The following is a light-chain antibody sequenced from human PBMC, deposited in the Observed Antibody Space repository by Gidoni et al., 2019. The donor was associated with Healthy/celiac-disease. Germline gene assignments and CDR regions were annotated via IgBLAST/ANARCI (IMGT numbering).Light chain of an antibody. J-gene: IGKJ1*01. V-gene: IGKV4-1*01. CDR1: QSFLYSSNNKNY. CDR2: GTA. CDR3: QRNVGTIWT. Sequence: ESVRSQSPDPLLVSLGERATINCKSSQSFLYSSNNKNYLAWYQQKPGQPPKLLIYGTAARESGLPNPFSGNGSGTYFTLTPRTVQGENMVVYNSQRNVGTIWTFGQGTKVEIK.